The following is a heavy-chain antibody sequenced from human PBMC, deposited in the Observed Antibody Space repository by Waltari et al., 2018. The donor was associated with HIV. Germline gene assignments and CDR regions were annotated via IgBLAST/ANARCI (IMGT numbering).Heavy chain of an antibody. CDR2: IKEDGREK. CDR1: GFTFSSYW. J-gene: IGHJ4*02. V-gene: IGHV3-7*04. CDR3: ARGGFYGSGSKVN. Sequence: EVQLVESGGGLVQPGGSLRLSCAASGFTFSSYWVSWVRQAPGKGQEWVANIKEDGREKNYVDAVNGRRTNSRANAENSLYLQMNSLRAEDTAVYYCARGGFYGSGSKVNWGQGTLVTVSS. D-gene: IGHD3-10*01.